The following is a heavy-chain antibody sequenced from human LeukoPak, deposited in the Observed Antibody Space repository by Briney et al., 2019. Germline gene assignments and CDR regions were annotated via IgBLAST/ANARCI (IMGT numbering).Heavy chain of an antibody. CDR3: AKRYSSSSSRYYGMDV. D-gene: IGHD6-6*01. CDR2: ISGSGGST. J-gene: IGHJ6*02. Sequence: GGSLRLSCAASGFTFSSYAITWVRQAPGKGLEWVSAISGSGGSTYYADSVKGRFTISRDNSKNTLYLQMSSLRAEDTAVYYCAKRYSSSSSRYYGMDVWGQGTTVTVSS. V-gene: IGHV3-23*01. CDR1: GFTFSSYA.